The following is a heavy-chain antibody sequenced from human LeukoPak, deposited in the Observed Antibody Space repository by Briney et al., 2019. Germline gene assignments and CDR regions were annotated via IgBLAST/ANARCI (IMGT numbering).Heavy chain of an antibody. J-gene: IGHJ4*02. CDR1: GGSISSGDYY. CDR3: ARGPYGDLDG. Sequence: SETLSLTCTVSGGSISSGDYYWSWIRQPPGKGLEWIGYIYYSGSTYYNPSLKSRVTISVDTAKNQFSLKLSSVTAADTAVYYWARGPYGDLDGGGQGTLVTVSS. V-gene: IGHV4-30-4*01. D-gene: IGHD4-17*01. CDR2: IYYSGST.